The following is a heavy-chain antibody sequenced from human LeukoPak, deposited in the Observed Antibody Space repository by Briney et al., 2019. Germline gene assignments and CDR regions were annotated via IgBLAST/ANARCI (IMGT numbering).Heavy chain of an antibody. J-gene: IGHJ6*02. CDR1: GFTFTASA. D-gene: IGHD3-3*01. Sequence: GGSLKLSCAASGFTFTASAAMHWVRQAPGKGLEWVSSISTTSRYIYYSDSVKGRFTISRDNAKNSLYLQMNSLRAEDAAVYYCARDIMGGVVSDDYYAMDVWGQGTTVTVSS. CDR3: ARDIMGGVVSDDYYAMDV. CDR2: ISTTSRYI. V-gene: IGHV3-21*01.